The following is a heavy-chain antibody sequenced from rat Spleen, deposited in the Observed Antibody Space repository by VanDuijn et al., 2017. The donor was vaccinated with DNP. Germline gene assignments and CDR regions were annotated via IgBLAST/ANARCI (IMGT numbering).Heavy chain of an antibody. D-gene: IGHD1-2*01. CDR1: GFTFSNYW. CDR2: INTDGGST. J-gene: IGHJ2*01. Sequence: EVQLVETGGGLVQPGRSLKLSCVASGFTFSNYWMFWVRQAPGKGLVWVASINTDGGSTYYPDSVKGRFTITRHKAENTVYLQMSSLRSEDTATYYCASWAPIAPISTSNYWGQGVMVTVSS. V-gene: IGHV5-58*01. CDR3: ASWAPIAPISTSNY.